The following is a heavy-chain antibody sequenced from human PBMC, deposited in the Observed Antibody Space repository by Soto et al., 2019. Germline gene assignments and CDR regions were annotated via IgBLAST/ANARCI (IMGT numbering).Heavy chain of an antibody. J-gene: IGHJ3*01. Sequence: EMQLLESGGGLVQPGGSLRLSCAASGFTFNKYVMNWVRQAPGKGLEWVSGISGSAGTTYYADSVKGRFTISRDNSEDTLYLQINSLRPEDTARYYCAKTRLSDATGYHRDGLDVWGQGTMVTVSS. D-gene: IGHD3-9*01. CDR3: AKTRLSDATGYHRDGLDV. V-gene: IGHV3-23*01. CDR1: GFTFNKYV. CDR2: ISGSAGTT.